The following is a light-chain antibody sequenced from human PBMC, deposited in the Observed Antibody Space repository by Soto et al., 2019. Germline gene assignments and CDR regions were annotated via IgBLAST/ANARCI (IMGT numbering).Light chain of an antibody. CDR1: QSISSIY. CDR3: QQYGISPRT. V-gene: IGKV3-20*01. CDR2: AAS. J-gene: IGKJ1*01. Sequence: EIVLTQSPGTLSLSPWERATLSCRASQSISSIYLAWYQHKPGQAPRLLIQAASSRATGIPDRVSGSGSGTDFTLTIRRLEPEDLAVYYCQQYGISPRTFGQGTKVEIK.